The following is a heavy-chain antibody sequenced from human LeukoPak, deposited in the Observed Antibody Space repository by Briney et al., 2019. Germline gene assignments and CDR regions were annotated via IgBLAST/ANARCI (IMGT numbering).Heavy chain of an antibody. D-gene: IGHD2-15*01. Sequence: SETLSLTCTVSGGSISSGGYYWSWIRQHPGKGLEWIGYIYYSGSTYYNPSLKSRVTISVGTSKNQFSLKLSSVTAADTAVYYCARGLGYCSGGSRYVSWFDPWGQGTLVTVSS. CDR1: GGSISSGGYY. CDR3: ARGLGYCSGGSRYVSWFDP. V-gene: IGHV4-31*03. J-gene: IGHJ5*02. CDR2: IYYSGST.